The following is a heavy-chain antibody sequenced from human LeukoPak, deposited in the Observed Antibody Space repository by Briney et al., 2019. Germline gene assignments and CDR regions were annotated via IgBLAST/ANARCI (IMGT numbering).Heavy chain of an antibody. CDR3: ARDPTTGTIRWAASDI. J-gene: IGHJ3*02. CDR2: ISAYKGNT. CDR1: GYTFTSYG. V-gene: IGHV1-18*01. Sequence: ASVKVSCKASGYTFTSYGISWARQAPGQGLGWRGWISAYKGNTNYAQKLQGRVTMTTDTSTSTAYMELRSLRSDDTAVYYCARDPTTGTIRWAASDIWGQGTMVTVSS. D-gene: IGHD1-1*01.